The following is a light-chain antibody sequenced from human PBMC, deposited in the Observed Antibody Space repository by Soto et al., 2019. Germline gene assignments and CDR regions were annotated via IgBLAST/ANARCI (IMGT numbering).Light chain of an antibody. Sequence: QSALAQPPSASGSPGQSVTISCTGTSSDFGGYNYVPWYQQHPGKAPKLMIYEVSNRPSGVPDRFSGSKSGNTASLTVSGLQAEDEADYYCSSYAGSNNNYVFGTGTKVTVL. CDR3: SSYAGSNNNYV. CDR2: EVS. J-gene: IGLJ1*01. CDR1: SSDFGGYNY. V-gene: IGLV2-8*01.